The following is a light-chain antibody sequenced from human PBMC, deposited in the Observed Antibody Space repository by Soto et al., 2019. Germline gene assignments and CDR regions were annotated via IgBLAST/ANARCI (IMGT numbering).Light chain of an antibody. V-gene: IGKV1-12*01. CDR1: QGISSW. CDR3: QQSNSLPLT. Sequence: DIQMTQSPSSVSASVGDRVTITCRASQGISSWLAWSQQKPCKAPKLLIYASSSLQSGVPSRFSGSGSGTDFPLAISSLQPEDFANYYCQQSNSLPLTFGGGTKVEFK. J-gene: IGKJ4*01. CDR2: ASS.